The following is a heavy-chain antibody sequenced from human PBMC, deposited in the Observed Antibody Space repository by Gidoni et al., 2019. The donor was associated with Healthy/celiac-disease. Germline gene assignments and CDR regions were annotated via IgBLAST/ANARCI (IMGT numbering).Heavy chain of an antibody. D-gene: IGHD2-2*02. CDR3: ARGRHVSRVRYCSSTSCYTPNYYYYGMDV. V-gene: IGHV4-34*01. CDR1: GGSFSGYY. Sequence: QVQLQQWGAGLLKPSETLSLTCAVYGGSFSGYYWSWIRLPPRKGLEWIVEINHSGSTNYNPSLKSRVTISVETSKNQFSLKLSSVTAADTAVYYCARGRHVSRVRYCSSTSCYTPNYYYYGMDVWGQGTTVTVSS. CDR2: INHSGST. J-gene: IGHJ6*02.